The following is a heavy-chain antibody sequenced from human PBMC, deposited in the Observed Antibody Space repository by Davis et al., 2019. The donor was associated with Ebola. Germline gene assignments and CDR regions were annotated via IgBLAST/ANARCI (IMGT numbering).Heavy chain of an antibody. Sequence: ASVKVSCKASGYTFTSYAMHWVRQAPGQRLEWMGWINAGNGNTKYSQKFQGRVTITRDTSASTAYMELSSLRSEDTAVYYCARASFGYNSGWYADYWGPGSLVTVSS. J-gene: IGHJ4*02. V-gene: IGHV1-3*01. CDR3: ARASFGYNSGWYADY. CDR1: GYTFTSYA. CDR2: INAGNGNT. D-gene: IGHD6-19*01.